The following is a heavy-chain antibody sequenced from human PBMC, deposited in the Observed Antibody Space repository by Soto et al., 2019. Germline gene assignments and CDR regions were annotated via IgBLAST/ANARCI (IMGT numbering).Heavy chain of an antibody. V-gene: IGHV1-2*02. CDR2: INPNGGAT. J-gene: IGHJ6*03. CDR1: GDSFNDYY. D-gene: IGHD5-12*01. Sequence: VQLAQAGAEVKKPGASVKVSCKTSGDSFNDYYIHWVRQAPGQGLEWMGWINPNGGATKYAQKFQGRVTVTRDTSIRTVYMELSSLSSDDTAVYYGARESGGATATLDYYYFYMDVWGKGTTVTVSS. CDR3: ARESGGATATLDYYYFYMDV.